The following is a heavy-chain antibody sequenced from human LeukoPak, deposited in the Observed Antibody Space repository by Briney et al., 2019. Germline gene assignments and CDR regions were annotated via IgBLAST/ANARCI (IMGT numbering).Heavy chain of an antibody. Sequence: GGSLRLSCAASGFIFNTFSMNWVRQAPGKGLEWVSYISSSSSAIYHADSVKGRFTISRDNAKNSLYLQMNSLRAEDTAVYYCARRGDYSNYVPLDYWGQGTLVTVSS. CDR3: ARRGDYSNYVPLDY. CDR1: GFIFNTFS. CDR2: ISSSSSAI. V-gene: IGHV3-48*01. D-gene: IGHD4-11*01. J-gene: IGHJ4*02.